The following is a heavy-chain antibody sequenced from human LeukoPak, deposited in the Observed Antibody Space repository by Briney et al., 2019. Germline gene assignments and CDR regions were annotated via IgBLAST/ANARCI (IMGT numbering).Heavy chain of an antibody. V-gene: IGHV4-4*09. D-gene: IGHD5-18*01. CDR1: GGSISRYY. CDR3: AGFSVVTAMVIGEAFDC. J-gene: IGHJ4*02. Sequence: PSETLSLTCTVSGGSISRYYWSWIRQPPGKGLEWIGYIYTSGSTNYNPSPKSRVTISVDTSKNQLSLKLSSVTAADTAVYYCAGFSVVTAMVIGEAFDCWGQGTLVTVSS. CDR2: IYTSGST.